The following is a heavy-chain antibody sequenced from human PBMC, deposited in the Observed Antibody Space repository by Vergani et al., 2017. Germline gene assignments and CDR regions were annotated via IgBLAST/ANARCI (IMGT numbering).Heavy chain of an antibody. V-gene: IGHV5-51*03. CDR1: GYSFTSYW. Sequence: EVQLVQSGAEVKKPGASLKISCKGSGYSFTSYWIGWVRQMPGKGLEWMGIIYPGDSDTRYSPSFQGQVTISADKSISTAYLQWSSLKASDTAMYYGARRDCSGYCSGGSCHCFDYWGQGTLVTVSS. J-gene: IGHJ4*02. CDR2: IYPGDSDT. CDR3: ARRDCSGYCSGGSCHCFDY. D-gene: IGHD2-15*01.